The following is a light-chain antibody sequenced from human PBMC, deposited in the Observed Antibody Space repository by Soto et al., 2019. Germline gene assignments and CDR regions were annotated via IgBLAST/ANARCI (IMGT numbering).Light chain of an antibody. Sequence: DIQMTQSPSSLSAYVGDRVTITCQASQDITNNLNWYQQKPGKAPKLLIYDASNLETGVPSRFSGSGSGTDFTFTISSLQPEDFATYYCQQYDNLFTFGPGTKVDIK. CDR3: QQYDNLFT. CDR2: DAS. CDR1: QDITNN. J-gene: IGKJ3*01. V-gene: IGKV1-33*01.